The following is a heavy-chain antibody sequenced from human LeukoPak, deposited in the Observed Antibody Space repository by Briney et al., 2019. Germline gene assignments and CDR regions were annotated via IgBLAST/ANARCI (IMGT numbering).Heavy chain of an antibody. V-gene: IGHV4-39*07. Sequence: SETLSLTCTVSGGSISSSSYYWGWIRQPPGKGLEWIGSIYYSGSTYYNPSLKSRVTMSVDTSKNQFSLKLSSVTAADTAVYYCAREVVVPAAMYYFDYWGQGTLVTVSS. CDR1: GGSISSSSYY. CDR2: IYYSGST. CDR3: AREVVVPAAMYYFDY. D-gene: IGHD2-2*01. J-gene: IGHJ4*02.